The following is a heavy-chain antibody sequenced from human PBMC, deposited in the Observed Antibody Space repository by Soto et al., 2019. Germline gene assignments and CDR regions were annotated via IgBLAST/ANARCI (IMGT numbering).Heavy chain of an antibody. Sequence: PGGSLRLSCAASGFTFSSYGMHWVRQAPGKGLEWVAVISYDGSNKYYADSVKGRFTISRDNSKNTLYLQMNSLRAEDTAVYYCAKDITIFGVVISPCWFDPWGQGTLVTVSS. V-gene: IGHV3-30*18. J-gene: IGHJ5*02. D-gene: IGHD3-3*01. CDR3: AKDITIFGVVISPCWFDP. CDR1: GFTFSSYG. CDR2: ISYDGSNK.